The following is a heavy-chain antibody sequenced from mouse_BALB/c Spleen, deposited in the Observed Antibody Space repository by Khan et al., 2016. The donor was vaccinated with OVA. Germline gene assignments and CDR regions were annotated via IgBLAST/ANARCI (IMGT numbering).Heavy chain of an antibody. CDR2: ILPGSGST. CDR1: GYLFSSYW. J-gene: IGHJ1*01. Sequence: VQLKQSGAELMKPAPSVKISCKATGYLFSSYWTEWVKQRPGHGLVWIGEILPGSGSTNYNAKLKSPATFTAETSTNTAYMQLSSLTTEDSAGYYCARYGNHYNVDVWGAGTPVTVSS. V-gene: IGHV1-9*01. D-gene: IGHD2-1*01. CDR3: ARYGNHYNVDV.